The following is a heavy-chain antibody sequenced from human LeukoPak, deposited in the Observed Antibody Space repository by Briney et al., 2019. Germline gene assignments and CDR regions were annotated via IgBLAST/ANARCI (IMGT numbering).Heavy chain of an antibody. CDR1: GGSISSYY. V-gene: IGHV4-59*01. CDR3: ARHYGSEYYYYGMDV. CDR2: IYYSGST. J-gene: IGHJ6*02. D-gene: IGHD3-10*01. Sequence: SETLSLTCTVSGGSISSYYWSWIRQPPGKGLEWIGYIYYSGSTNYNPSLKSRVTISVDTSKNQFSLKLSSVTAADTAVYYRARHYGSEYYYYGMDVWGQGTTVTVSS.